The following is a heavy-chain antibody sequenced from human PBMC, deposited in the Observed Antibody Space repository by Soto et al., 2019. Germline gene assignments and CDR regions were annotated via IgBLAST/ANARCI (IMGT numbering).Heavy chain of an antibody. J-gene: IGHJ3*01. V-gene: IGHV3-23*01. CDR3: AKGFIVLVTAIRPDDNFDV. CDR2: ISGGGGST. D-gene: IGHD2-21*02. Sequence: GGSLRLSCAASGFTFNTYAMNWVRQVPGKGLEWVASISGGGGSTYYADSVKGRFTISRDTSKNTLYLQMNSLSAEDTAVYYCAKGFIVLVTAIRPDDNFDVWGQGTTVPV. CDR1: GFTFNTYA.